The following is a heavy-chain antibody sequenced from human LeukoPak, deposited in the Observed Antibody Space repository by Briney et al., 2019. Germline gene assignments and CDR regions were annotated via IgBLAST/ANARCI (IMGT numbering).Heavy chain of an antibody. D-gene: IGHD6-19*01. J-gene: IGHJ4*02. CDR3: ARLGSGWFADY. V-gene: IGHV4/OR15-8*03. Sequence: PSETLSLTCVVSGSPIGGVTWWSWVRQPPGEGLEWIGEISDGGSTTYNPSVKGRFAFYMDKSNNQSSLKLSSVTAADTAVYYCARLGSGWFADYWGQGTLVTVSS. CDR1: GSPIGGVTW. CDR2: ISDGGST.